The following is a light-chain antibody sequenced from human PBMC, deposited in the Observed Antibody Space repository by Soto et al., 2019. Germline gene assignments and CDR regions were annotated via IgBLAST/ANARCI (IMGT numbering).Light chain of an antibody. CDR2: GAS. CDR1: QSIGSN. Sequence: EIVMTQSPATLSVSPGERATLSCRASQSIGSNLAWYQQRPGQAPRLLIYGASTRATGSPARFSGSGSGTEFTLTISSLRSEDFAVYYCQQFDNWPRTFGQGTKVEIK. CDR3: QQFDNWPRT. V-gene: IGKV3-15*01. J-gene: IGKJ1*01.